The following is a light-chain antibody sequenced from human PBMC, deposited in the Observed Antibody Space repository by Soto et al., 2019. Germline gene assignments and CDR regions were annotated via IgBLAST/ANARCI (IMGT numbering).Light chain of an antibody. Sequence: QSVLTQPASVSGSPGQSITISCTGTTSDVGGYNSVSWYQQHPGKAPELMIYDVSNRPSGISYRFSGSKSGNPASLTMSGLQVEQEADYYCSSRTRASSRVLGTGTKFPVL. J-gene: IGLJ1*01. CDR3: SSRTRASSRV. CDR2: DVS. CDR1: TSDVGGYNS. V-gene: IGLV2-14*01.